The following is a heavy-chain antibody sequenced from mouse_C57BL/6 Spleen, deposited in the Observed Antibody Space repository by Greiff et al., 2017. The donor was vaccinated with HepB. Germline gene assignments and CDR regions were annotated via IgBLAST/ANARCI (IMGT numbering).Heavy chain of an antibody. J-gene: IGHJ4*01. CDR1: GFTFSDYG. V-gene: IGHV5-17*01. Sequence: DVKLVESGGGLVKPGGSLKLSCAASGFTFSDYGMHWVRQAPEKGLEWVAYISSGSSTIYYADTVKGRFTISRDNAKNTLFLQMTSLRSEDTAMYYCARGRLRQDYYAMDYWGQGTSVTVSS. CDR3: ARGRLRQDYYAMDY. CDR2: ISSGSSTI. D-gene: IGHD2-2*01.